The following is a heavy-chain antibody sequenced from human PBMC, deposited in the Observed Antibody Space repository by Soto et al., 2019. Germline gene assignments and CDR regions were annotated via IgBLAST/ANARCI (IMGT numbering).Heavy chain of an antibody. CDR1: GYTFTSYA. V-gene: IGHV1-3*05. Sequence: QVQLVQSGAEEKKPGTSVKVSCKASGYTFTSYAMHWVRQAPGQRLEWMGWINAGNGNTKYSQKFQGRGTMTRDTSASTASVELSSLRSEDTGGYSCASVPGGVFVDCWGQGNVVTVSS. CDR3: ASVPGGVFVDC. J-gene: IGHJ4*02. D-gene: IGHD3-16*01. CDR2: INAGNGNT.